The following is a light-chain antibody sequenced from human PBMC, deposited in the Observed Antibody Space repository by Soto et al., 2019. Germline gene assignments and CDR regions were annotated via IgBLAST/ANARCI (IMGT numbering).Light chain of an antibody. J-gene: IGKJ5*01. CDR3: QQSYSTPPL. V-gene: IGKV1-5*03. Sequence: DIQRTKSPSTLSASVGDRVTITCRASQSISIWLAWYQQKPGKAPKILIYKASSLESGVPSRFSGSGSGTDFTLTISSLQPEDFATYYCQQSYSTPPLFGQGTRLEIK. CDR2: KAS. CDR1: QSISIW.